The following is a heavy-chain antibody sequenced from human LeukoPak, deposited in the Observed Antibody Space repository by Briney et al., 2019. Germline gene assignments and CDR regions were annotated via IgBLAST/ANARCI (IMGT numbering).Heavy chain of an antibody. D-gene: IGHD3-3*01. J-gene: IGHJ6*03. CDR3: GKDYSDFWSGYSPSDYMDV. CDR2: ISVSGGST. Sequence: GGSLRLSCVASGFTFSNYAMSWVRQAPGKGLEWVSAISVSGGSTYYGDPVKGRFTISRDNSKNTLYLQMNSLRGEDTAVYYCGKDYSDFWSGYSPSDYMDVWGKGTTVTVSS. CDR1: GFTFSNYA. V-gene: IGHV3-23*01.